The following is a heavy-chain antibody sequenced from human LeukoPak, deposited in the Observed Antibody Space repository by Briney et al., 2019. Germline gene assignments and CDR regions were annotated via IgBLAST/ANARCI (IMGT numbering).Heavy chain of an antibody. J-gene: IGHJ5*02. CDR1: GYTLTELS. D-gene: IGHD2-15*01. CDR2: FDPEDGET. V-gene: IGHV1-24*01. Sequence: ASVKVSCKVSGYTLTELSMHWVRQAPGKGLEWMGGFDPEDGETIYAQKFQGRVTMTEDTSTDTAYMELSSLRSEDTAVYYCARGPPCSGGSCYSGWWFDPWGQGTLVTVSS. CDR3: ARGPPCSGGSCYSGWWFDP.